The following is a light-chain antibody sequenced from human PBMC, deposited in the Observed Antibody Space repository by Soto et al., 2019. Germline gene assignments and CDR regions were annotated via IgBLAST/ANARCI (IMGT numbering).Light chain of an antibody. J-gene: IGKJ1*01. CDR1: QSISSY. CDR2: AAS. CDR3: QQSYSTPQT. Sequence: DIHMTQSPSSLSASVGDRVTITCRASQSISSYLNWYQQKPGKAPKLLIYAASSLQSGVLSRFSGSGSGTDFTLTISSLQPEDFATYYCQQSYSTPQTFGQGTKVDIK. V-gene: IGKV1-39*01.